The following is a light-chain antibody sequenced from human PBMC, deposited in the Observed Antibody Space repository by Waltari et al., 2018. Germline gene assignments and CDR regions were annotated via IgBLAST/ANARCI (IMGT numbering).Light chain of an antibody. Sequence: EIVMTQSPATLSVSPGERATLSCRASQSVSSNLAWYQQKPGQAPRLRIYGATTRATCIPARFRGSGSGTEFTLTIRSLQSEDFAVYYCQQYNNWPRTFGQGTKVEIK. CDR3: QQYNNWPRT. V-gene: IGKV3-15*01. CDR2: GAT. J-gene: IGKJ1*01. CDR1: QSVSSN.